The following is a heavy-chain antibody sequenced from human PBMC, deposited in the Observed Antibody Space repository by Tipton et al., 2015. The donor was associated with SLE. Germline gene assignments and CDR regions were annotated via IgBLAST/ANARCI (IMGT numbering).Heavy chain of an antibody. V-gene: IGHV3-74*01. CDR1: GFTFSAHW. Sequence: SLRLSCAASGFTFSAHWMHWVRQAPGKGLEWVARLDGDGTRTNYAGFANGRFTISRDNAKNMVYLQMNSLRDEDTALYYCSKRADTVGGFGSWGQGTVVTVSS. J-gene: IGHJ4*02. D-gene: IGHD4-23*01. CDR2: LDGDGTRT. CDR3: SKRADTVGGFGS.